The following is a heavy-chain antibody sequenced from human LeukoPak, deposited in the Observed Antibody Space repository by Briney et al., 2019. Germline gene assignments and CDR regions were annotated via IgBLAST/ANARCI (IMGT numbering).Heavy chain of an antibody. CDR2: IYTDGST. Sequence: PSETLSLTCTVSGGSISSVSYYWSWIREPAGKGLEWIGRIYTDGSTEYNPSLKSRVTISVDTSKNQFSLKLSSVTAADTAVYYCARGPVGGTTYNDGDAFDIWGQGTMVTVSS. D-gene: IGHD1-7*01. J-gene: IGHJ3*02. CDR3: ARGPVGGTTYNDGDAFDI. V-gene: IGHV4-61*02. CDR1: GGSISSVSYY.